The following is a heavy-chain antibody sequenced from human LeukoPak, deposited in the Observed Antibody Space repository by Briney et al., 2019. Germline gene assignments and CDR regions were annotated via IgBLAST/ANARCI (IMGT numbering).Heavy chain of an antibody. J-gene: IGHJ4*02. Sequence: SETLSLTCIVSGDSISSYYWSWIRQPAGKGLEWIGRFYTSGSTNYNPSLKSRVTMSVDTSQNQFSLKLSSVTAADTAVYYCASSYSSSWYDYWGQGTLVTVSS. D-gene: IGHD6-13*01. V-gene: IGHV4-4*07. CDR1: GDSISSYY. CDR3: ASSYSSSWYDY. CDR2: FYTSGST.